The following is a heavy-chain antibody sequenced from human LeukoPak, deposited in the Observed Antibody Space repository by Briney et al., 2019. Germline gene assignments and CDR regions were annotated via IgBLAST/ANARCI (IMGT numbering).Heavy chain of an antibody. D-gene: IGHD6-13*01. CDR2: INHSGST. V-gene: IGHV4-34*01. Sequence: SETLSLTCAVYGGSFSGYYWSWIRQPPGKGLEWIGEINHSGSTNYNPSLKSRVTISVDTSKNQFSLKLSSVTAADTAVYYCARQPGYSSSWYVDYYYGMDVWGQGTTVTVSS. J-gene: IGHJ6*02. CDR3: ARQPGYSSSWYVDYYYGMDV. CDR1: GGSFSGYY.